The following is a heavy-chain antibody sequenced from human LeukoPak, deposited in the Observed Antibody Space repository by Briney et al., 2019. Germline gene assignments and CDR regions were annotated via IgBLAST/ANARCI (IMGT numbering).Heavy chain of an antibody. CDR3: AVGVIAVAFVDY. J-gene: IGHJ4*02. V-gene: IGHV3-30*04. D-gene: IGHD6-19*01. Sequence: GGSLRLSCAASGFTFSSYAMSWVRQAPGKGLEWVAVISYDGSNKYYADSVKGRFTISRDNSKNTLYLQMNSLRAEDTAVYYCAVGVIAVAFVDYWGQGTLVTVSS. CDR2: ISYDGSNK. CDR1: GFTFSSYA.